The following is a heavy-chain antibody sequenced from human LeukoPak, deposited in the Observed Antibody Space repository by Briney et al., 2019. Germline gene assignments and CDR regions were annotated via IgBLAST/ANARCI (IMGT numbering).Heavy chain of an antibody. CDR3: ARTSYCSGGSCYSGVDAFDI. CDR2: MNPNSGNT. V-gene: IGHV1-8*01. Sequence: GASVKVSCKASGYTFTSYDINWVRQATGQGLEWMGWMNPNSGNTGYAQKFQGRVTMTRNTSISTAYMEPSSLRSEDTAVYYCARTSYCSGGSCYSGVDAFDIWGQGTMVTVSS. J-gene: IGHJ3*02. D-gene: IGHD2-15*01. CDR1: GYTFTSYD.